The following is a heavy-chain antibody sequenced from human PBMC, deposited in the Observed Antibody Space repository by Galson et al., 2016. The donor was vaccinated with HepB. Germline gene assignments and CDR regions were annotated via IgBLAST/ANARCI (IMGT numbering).Heavy chain of an antibody. CDR2: VNWNSGSI. V-gene: IGHV3-9*01. J-gene: IGHJ3*01. Sequence: SLRLSCAGSGFTFEHNALHWVRQPPGKGLEWVSTVNWNSGSIGYADSVRGRFIVSRDNANHSHFLQMNSLRPDDTALYYCVKDVVYRLNAFEVWGQGTMVTGSS. CDR3: VKDVVYRLNAFEV. CDR1: GFTFEHNA. D-gene: IGHD3-16*02.